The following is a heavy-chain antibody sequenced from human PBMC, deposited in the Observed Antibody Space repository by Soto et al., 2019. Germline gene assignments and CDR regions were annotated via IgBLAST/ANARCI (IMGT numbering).Heavy chain of an antibody. CDR2: TNPNSGAT. D-gene: IGHD2-2*02. CDR3: AIDQGGYMVSGMDV. CDR1: GYTFTDYY. J-gene: IGHJ6*02. Sequence: QVQLVQSRAEVKKPGASVNVSCKASGYTFTDYYIYWLRQAPGHGLEWMGWTNPNSGATNYAHNFQGRVTMTRDTSIRAAYMELSRLSSDDTAVYYCAIDQGGYMVSGMDVWGQGTTVTVSS. V-gene: IGHV1-2*02.